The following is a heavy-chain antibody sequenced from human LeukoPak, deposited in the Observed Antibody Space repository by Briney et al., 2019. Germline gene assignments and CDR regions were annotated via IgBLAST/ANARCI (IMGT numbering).Heavy chain of an antibody. CDR2: ISYDGSNK. J-gene: IGHJ4*02. CDR1: GFTFSSYG. Sequence: GGSLRLSCAASGFTFSSYGMHWVRQAPGKGLEWVAVISYDGSNKYYADSVKGRFTISRDNPKNTLYLQMNSLRAEDTAVYYCAEDGYSYGLIPLDYWGQGTLVTVSS. V-gene: IGHV3-30*18. D-gene: IGHD5-18*01. CDR3: AEDGYSYGLIPLDY.